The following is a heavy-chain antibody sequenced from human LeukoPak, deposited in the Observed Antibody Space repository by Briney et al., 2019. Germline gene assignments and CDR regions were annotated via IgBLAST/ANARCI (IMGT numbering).Heavy chain of an antibody. V-gene: IGHV3-30-3*01. J-gene: IGHJ5*02. D-gene: IGHD3-3*01. CDR1: GFTFSSYA. Sequence: GGSLRLSCAASGFTFSSYAMHWVRQAPGKGLEWVAVISYDGSNKYYADSVKGRFTISRDNSKNTLYLQMNSLRAEDTAVYYCARGFFILDFWSGPPSWFDPWGQGTLVTVSS. CDR3: ARGFFILDFWSGPPSWFDP. CDR2: ISYDGSNK.